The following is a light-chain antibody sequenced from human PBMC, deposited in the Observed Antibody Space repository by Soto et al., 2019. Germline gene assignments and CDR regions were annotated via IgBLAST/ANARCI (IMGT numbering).Light chain of an antibody. CDR2: RNS. J-gene: IGLJ2*01. CDR3: AAWDDSLTGPV. CDR1: SSNIESNY. V-gene: IGLV1-47*01. Sequence: QSVLTQPPSTSGTPGQRITISCSGGSSNIESNYVYWYQQLPGTAPKLLIFRNSQRPSGVPDRFSGSKSGTSASLAISGLQSEDEADYYCAAWDDSLTGPVFGGGTQLTVL.